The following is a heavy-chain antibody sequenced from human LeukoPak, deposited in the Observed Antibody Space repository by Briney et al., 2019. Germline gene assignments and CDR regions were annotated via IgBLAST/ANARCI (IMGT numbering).Heavy chain of an antibody. Sequence: GGSLRLSCAASGFTFSSSAMSWVRQVPGKGLEWVSAISGSGGSTYYADSVKGRFTISRDNSKNTLYLQMNSLRAEDTAVYYCAKLYGSGSYYFDYWGQGTLVTVSS. J-gene: IGHJ4*02. CDR3: AKLYGSGSYYFDY. D-gene: IGHD3-10*01. V-gene: IGHV3-23*01. CDR1: GFTFSSSA. CDR2: ISGSGGST.